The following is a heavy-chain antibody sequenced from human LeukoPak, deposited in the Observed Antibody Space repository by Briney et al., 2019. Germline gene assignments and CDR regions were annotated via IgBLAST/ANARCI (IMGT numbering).Heavy chain of an antibody. CDR3: AKDHGITWFGELFHY. J-gene: IGHJ4*02. CDR1: GFTFSSYG. CDR2: ISYDGSNK. Sequence: GGSLRLSCAASGFTFSSYGMHWVRQAPGKGLEWVAVISYDGSNKYYADSVKGRFTISRDNSKSTLYLQMNSLRAEDTAVYYCAKDHGITWFGELFHYWGQGTLVTVSS. V-gene: IGHV3-30*18. D-gene: IGHD3-10*01.